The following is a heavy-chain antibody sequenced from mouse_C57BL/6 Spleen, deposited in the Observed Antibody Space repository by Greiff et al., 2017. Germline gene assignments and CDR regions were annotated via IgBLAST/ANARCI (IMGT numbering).Heavy chain of an antibody. CDR1: GFTFSSYA. D-gene: IGHD2-3*01. Sequence: EVQGVESGGGLVKPGGSLKLSCAASGFTFSSYAMSWVRQTPERRLEWVATISDGGSYTYYPDNVKGRFTISRDNAKNNLYLQMSHLKSEDTAMYYCARGIYDGYYFDYWGQGTTLTVSS. J-gene: IGHJ2*01. V-gene: IGHV5-4*01. CDR3: ARGIYDGYYFDY. CDR2: ISDGGSYT.